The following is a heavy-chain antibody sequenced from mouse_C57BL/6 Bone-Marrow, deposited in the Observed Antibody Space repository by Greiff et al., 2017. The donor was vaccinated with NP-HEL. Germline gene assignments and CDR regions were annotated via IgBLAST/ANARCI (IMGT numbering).Heavy chain of an antibody. CDR2: IYPRSGNT. D-gene: IGHD1-1*01. V-gene: IGHV1-81*01. Sequence: QVQLQQSGAELARPGASVKLSCKASGYTFTSYGISWVKQRTGQGLEWIGEIYPRSGNTYYNEKFKGKATLTADKSSSTAYMELRSLTSEDSAVYICARAPYYYGSSTWFSYWGEGTLVTVSA. CDR3: ARAPYYYGSSTWFSY. J-gene: IGHJ3*01. CDR1: GYTFTSYG.